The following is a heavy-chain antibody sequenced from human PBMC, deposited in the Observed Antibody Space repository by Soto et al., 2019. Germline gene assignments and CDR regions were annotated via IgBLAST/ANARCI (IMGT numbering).Heavy chain of an antibody. CDR3: ARMIGSGPFDY. D-gene: IGHD3-10*01. CDR2: SSQIGST. J-gene: IGHJ4*02. Sequence: GGSSQIGSTNYTPSLMSRVTISLDTSKSQFSLNLRSVTATDTAMYHCARMIGSGPFDYWGQGTLVTVSS. V-gene: IGHV4-38-2*01.